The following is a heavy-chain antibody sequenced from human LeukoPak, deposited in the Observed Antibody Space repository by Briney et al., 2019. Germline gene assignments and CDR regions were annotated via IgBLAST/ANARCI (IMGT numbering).Heavy chain of an antibody. CDR3: AKELQTYDFWSGSVDY. Sequence: QPGGSLRLPCAASGFTFSSYGMHWVRQAPGKGLEWVAFIRYDGSNKYYADSVKGRFTISRDNSKNTLYLQMNSLRAEDTAVYYCAKELQTYDFWSGSVDYWGQGTLVTVSS. V-gene: IGHV3-30*02. CDR2: IRYDGSNK. CDR1: GFTFSSYG. J-gene: IGHJ4*02. D-gene: IGHD3-3*01.